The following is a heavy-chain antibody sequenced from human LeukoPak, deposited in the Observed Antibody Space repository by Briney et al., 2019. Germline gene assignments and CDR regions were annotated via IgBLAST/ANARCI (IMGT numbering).Heavy chain of an antibody. CDR2: INHSGST. CDR1: GGSFSGYY. D-gene: IGHD6-19*01. CDR3: AREEASIAVAGTVPNFDY. Sequence: SETLSLTCAVSGGSFSGYYWSWIRQPPGKGLEWIGEINHSGSTNYNPSLKSRVTISVDTTRNQFSLRLSSVTAADPDVYYCAREEASIAVAGTVPNFDYWGQGTLVTVSS. J-gene: IGHJ4*02. V-gene: IGHV4-34*01.